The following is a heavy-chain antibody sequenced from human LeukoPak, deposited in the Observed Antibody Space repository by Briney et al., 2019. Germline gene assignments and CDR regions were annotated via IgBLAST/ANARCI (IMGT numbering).Heavy chain of an antibody. CDR1: GGSFSGYY. D-gene: IGHD6-13*01. Sequence: SETLSLTCAVYGGSFSGYYWSWIRQPPGKGLEWIGEINHSGSTNYNPSLKSRVTISVDTSKNQFSLKLSSVTAADTAVYYCARDRYSSSWYAHRFFDYWGQGTLVTVSS. CDR2: INHSGST. CDR3: ARDRYSSSWYAHRFFDY. J-gene: IGHJ4*02. V-gene: IGHV4-34*01.